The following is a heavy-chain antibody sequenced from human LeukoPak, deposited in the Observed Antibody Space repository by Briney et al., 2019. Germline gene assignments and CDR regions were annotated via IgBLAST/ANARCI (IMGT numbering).Heavy chain of an antibody. CDR1: GFTFDDYA. D-gene: IGHD1-26*01. CDR3: AKGLVGATSDAFDI. V-gene: IGHV3-9*03. J-gene: IGHJ3*02. CDR2: ISWNSGSI. Sequence: GRSLRLSCAASGFTFDDYAMHWVRQAPGKGLEWVSGISWNSGSICYADSVKGRFTISRDNAKNSLYLQMNSLRAEDMALYYCAKGLVGATSDAFDIWGQGTMVTVSS.